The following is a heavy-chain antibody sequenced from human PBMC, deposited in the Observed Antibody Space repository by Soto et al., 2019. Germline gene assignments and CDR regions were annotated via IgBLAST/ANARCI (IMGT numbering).Heavy chain of an antibody. D-gene: IGHD1-26*01. CDR1: GFTFSNYW. CDR3: ARRATTSAGYFDL. Sequence: GGSLGLACAASGFTFSNYWMSWVRKAPGKGLEWVANIKQDGSEKNYKDSVKGRLTISRDNAKNSLSLQMNSLRAEDTAVYYCARRATTSAGYFDLWGRGTLVTVSS. V-gene: IGHV3-7*01. J-gene: IGHJ2*01. CDR2: IKQDGSEK.